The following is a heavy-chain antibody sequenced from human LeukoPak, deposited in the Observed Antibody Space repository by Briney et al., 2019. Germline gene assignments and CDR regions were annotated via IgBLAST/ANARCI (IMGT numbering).Heavy chain of an antibody. Sequence: GVPLTLSCTASGFTHSSYHESWVPRAPGRGLEWVSGINWSGGRTGYADSLKGRFTISRDNAKNTLYLQMNSLRDEDTALYYCARDLTTSDNWGQGTLVTISS. D-gene: IGHD1/OR15-1a*01. J-gene: IGHJ4*02. CDR3: ARDLTTSDN. V-gene: IGHV3-20*04. CDR1: GFTHSSYH. CDR2: INWSGGRT.